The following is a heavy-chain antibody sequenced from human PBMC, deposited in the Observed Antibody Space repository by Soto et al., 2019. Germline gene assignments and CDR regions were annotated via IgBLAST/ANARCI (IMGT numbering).Heavy chain of an antibody. CDR3: ARDRQIYGGSSAGY. D-gene: IGHD2-15*01. J-gene: IGHJ4*02. CDR2: IWYSGSNK. V-gene: IGHV3-33*01. CDR1: GFTFSSYG. Sequence: QVQLVESGGGVVQPGRSLRLSCAASGFTFSSYGMHWVRQAPGKGLEWVAVIWYSGSNKYYADSVKGRFTISRDNSKNTLYLQMNSLRAEDTAVYYCARDRQIYGGSSAGYWDQGALVTVSS.